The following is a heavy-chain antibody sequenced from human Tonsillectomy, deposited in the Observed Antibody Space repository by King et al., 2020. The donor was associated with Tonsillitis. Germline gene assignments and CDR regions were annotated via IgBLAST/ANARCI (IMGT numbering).Heavy chain of an antibody. CDR3: ARGASSSSLYYFDH. J-gene: IGHJ4*02. Sequence: VQLVQSGAEVRKPGASVQVSCKASGYTSSKYVINWVRQAPGQGLEWMGWVSTYNGDKNYAQNLQDRVTMTIDTSTSTAYMELRSLRSDDTAVYYCARGASSSSLYYFDHWGQGSLFTVSS. V-gene: IGHV1-18*04. CDR1: GYTSSKYV. D-gene: IGHD6-13*01. CDR2: VSTYNGDK.